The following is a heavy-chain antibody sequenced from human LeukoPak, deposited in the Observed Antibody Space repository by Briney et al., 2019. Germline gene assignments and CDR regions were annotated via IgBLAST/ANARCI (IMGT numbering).Heavy chain of an antibody. J-gene: IGHJ4*02. CDR2: IYHTGNS. CDR3: ARADSSGYYPL. CDR1: GGSVSSDY. D-gene: IGHD3-22*01. V-gene: IGHV4-59*02. Sequence: SETLSLTCTVSGGSVSSDYWSWIRQPPGKGLEWIGYIYHTGNSDYNPSLKSRATISLDTSKNQFSLKLSSVTAADTAVYYCARADSSGYYPLWGQGTLVTVSS.